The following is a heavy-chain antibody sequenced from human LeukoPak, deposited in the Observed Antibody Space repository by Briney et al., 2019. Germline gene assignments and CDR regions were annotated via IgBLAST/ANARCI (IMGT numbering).Heavy chain of an antibody. CDR2: ITSDGSST. Sequence: GGSLRLSCAASGFTFSNYRMHWVRQAPGKGLVWVSRITSDGSSTNYADSVKGRFTISRDNAKNTLYLQMNSLRAEDTAVYYCARDGSLPDYWGQGTLVTVSS. J-gene: IGHJ4*02. CDR3: ARDGSLPDY. V-gene: IGHV3-74*01. CDR1: GFTFSNYR.